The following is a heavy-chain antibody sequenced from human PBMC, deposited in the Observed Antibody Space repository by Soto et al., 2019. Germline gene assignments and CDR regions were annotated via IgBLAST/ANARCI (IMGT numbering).Heavy chain of an antibody. D-gene: IGHD1-26*01. Sequence: QVQLQESGPGLVKPSQTLSLTCTVSGASITSDDYFWGWIRQPPGQGLEWTGFFYYTGSTYYNPYLTSRATSSVCTSKFQCSMSLVPVTAAASAVYSCDRGSISRGGASLDVWGHRLRVTASS. V-gene: IGHV4-30-4*01. CDR2: FYYTGST. CDR1: GASITSDDYF. J-gene: IGHJ6*02. CDR3: DRGSISRGGASLDV.